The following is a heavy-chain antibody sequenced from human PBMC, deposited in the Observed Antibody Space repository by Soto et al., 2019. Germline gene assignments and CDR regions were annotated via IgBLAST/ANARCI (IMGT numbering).Heavy chain of an antibody. D-gene: IGHD6-13*01. CDR1: GYTFTCYG. V-gene: IGHV1-18*01. J-gene: IGHJ6*02. CDR2: ISAYNGNT. CDR3: ARDSYYSSSWYYYGMDA. Sequence: GASVKVSCKASGYTFTCYGISWVRQAPGQGLEWMGWISAYNGNTNYAQKLQGRVTMTTDTSTSTAYMELRSLRSDDTAVYYCARDSYYSSSWYYYGMDAWGQGTTVTVS.